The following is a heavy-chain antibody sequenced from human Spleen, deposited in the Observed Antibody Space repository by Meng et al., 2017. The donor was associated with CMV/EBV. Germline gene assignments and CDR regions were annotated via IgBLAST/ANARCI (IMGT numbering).Heavy chain of an antibody. Sequence: TFRAYTFSWVRQAPGQGPEWMGGIIPIFETTKYAQRCQGRVTITTDESTTTAFLELSSLRFDDTAVYYCARGTYYYDGSDYSPDVIDYWGQGTLVTVSS. J-gene: IGHJ4*02. CDR1: TFRAYT. CDR3: ARGTYYYDGSDYSPDVIDY. V-gene: IGHV1-69*05. D-gene: IGHD3-22*01. CDR2: IIPIFETT.